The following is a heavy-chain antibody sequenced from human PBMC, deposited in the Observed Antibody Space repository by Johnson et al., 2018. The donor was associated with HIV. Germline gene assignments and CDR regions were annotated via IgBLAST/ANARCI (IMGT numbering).Heavy chain of an antibody. CDR1: GFTFSSYA. CDR2: ISGSGGST. V-gene: IGHV3-23*04. CDR3: ARGCSVLQHLEWSFAAFYI. Sequence: VQLVESGGGVVQPGRSLRLSCAASGFTFSSYAMSWVRQAPGKGLEWVSAISGSGGSTYYADSVKGRFTISRDNSKNTLYLQMNSLRAEDTALYYCARGCSVLQHLEWSFAAFYILGQGTIVTVSS. J-gene: IGHJ3*02. D-gene: IGHD3-3*01.